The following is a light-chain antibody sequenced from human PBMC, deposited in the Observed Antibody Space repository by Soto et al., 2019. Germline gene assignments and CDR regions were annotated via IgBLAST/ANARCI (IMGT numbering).Light chain of an antibody. J-gene: IGKJ1*01. CDR2: DAT. V-gene: IGKV1-5*01. CDR1: HNIERW. Sequence: IQMTQSPSTLSASVGDRVTITCRASHNIERWMAWSQQKRGRAPSLLIFDATTLHSGVPSRFSGGGSGTEVTLTINGLQPDDFATYYCQQCAKSSTFGQGTTVEIK. CDR3: QQCAKSST.